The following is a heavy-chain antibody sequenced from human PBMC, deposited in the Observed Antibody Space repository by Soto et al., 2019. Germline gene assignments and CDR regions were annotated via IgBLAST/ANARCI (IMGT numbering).Heavy chain of an antibody. D-gene: IGHD5-12*01. CDR3: ARDREDIVATPFDY. CDR2: IWYDGSNK. J-gene: IGHJ4*02. Sequence: GGSLRLSCAAYGFTFSSYGMHWVRQAPGKGLEWVAVIWYDGSNKYYADSVKGRFTISRDNSKNTLYLQMNSLRAEDTAVYYCARDREDIVATPFDYWGQGTLVTVSS. CDR1: GFTFSSYG. V-gene: IGHV3-33*01.